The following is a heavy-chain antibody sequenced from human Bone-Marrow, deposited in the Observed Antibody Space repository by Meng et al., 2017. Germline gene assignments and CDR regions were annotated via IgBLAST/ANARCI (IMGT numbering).Heavy chain of an antibody. V-gene: IGHV3-48*03. CDR3: ARGGYCSSTSCYWGNDAFGI. CDR2: ISSSGSTI. D-gene: IGHD2-2*03. CDR1: GFTFSSYE. J-gene: IGHJ3*02. Sequence: GESLKISCAASGFTFSSYEMNWVRQAPGKGLEWVSYISSSGSTIYYADSVKGRFTISRDNSKNTLYLQMNSLRAEDTAVYYCARGGYCSSTSCYWGNDAFGIWGQGKKVTSSS.